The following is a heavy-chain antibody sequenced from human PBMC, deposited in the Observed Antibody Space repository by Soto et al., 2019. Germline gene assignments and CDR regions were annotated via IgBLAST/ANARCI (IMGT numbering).Heavy chain of an antibody. D-gene: IGHD2-2*01. CDR2: MNPNSGNT. V-gene: IGHV1-8*01. J-gene: IGHJ5*02. Sequence: GASVKVSCKASGYTFTNYDINWVRRATGQGLEWMAGMNPNSGNTGYAQKFQGRVTMTRNISVTTAYMELSSLRSEDTAVYYCARGLRHCSSTSCFDWFDPWGQGTLVTVSS. CDR1: GYTFTNYD. CDR3: ARGLRHCSSTSCFDWFDP.